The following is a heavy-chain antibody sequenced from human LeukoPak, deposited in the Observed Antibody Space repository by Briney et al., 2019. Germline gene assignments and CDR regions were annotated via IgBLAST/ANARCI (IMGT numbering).Heavy chain of an antibody. CDR2: ISSSSSYI. CDR3: VRATVTTRGVDAFDI. Sequence: GGSLRLSCAASGFTFSSYSMNWVRQAPGKGLEWVSSISSSSSYIYYADSVKGRFTISRDYAKNSLYLQMNSLGAEDTAVYYCVRATVTTRGVDAFDIWGQGTMVTVSS. CDR1: GFTFSSYS. J-gene: IGHJ3*02. V-gene: IGHV3-21*01. D-gene: IGHD4-17*01.